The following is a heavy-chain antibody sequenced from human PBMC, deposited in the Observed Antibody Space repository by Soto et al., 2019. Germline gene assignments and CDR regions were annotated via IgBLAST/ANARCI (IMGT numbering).Heavy chain of an antibody. CDR3: ARNPGYSVPPGYATHYFNN. D-gene: IGHD3-9*01. CDR1: GGSISGTNYY. CDR2: IYYDEST. J-gene: IGHJ4*02. V-gene: IGHV4-39*01. Sequence: QLQLQESGPGLVKPSETLSLTCSVSGGSISGTNYYWGWLRQPPGKGLEWIGTIYYDESTYYNPSLKRRVTLFVGTSKNQFALRLSSVTAADTAVYYWARNPGYSVPPGYATHYFNNWCQGLLVTVSS.